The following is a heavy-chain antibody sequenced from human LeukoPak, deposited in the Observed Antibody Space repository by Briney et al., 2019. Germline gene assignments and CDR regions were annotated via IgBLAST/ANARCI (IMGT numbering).Heavy chain of an antibody. J-gene: IGHJ1*01. D-gene: IGHD3-22*01. V-gene: IGHV3-74*01. Sequence: QPGGSLRLACAASGFTFRRDWMHWVRQAPGKGLVWLSRVDSDGSSTAYADSVKGRFTISRDNAKKSLYLQMNSLRAGDTAVYYCARDGGDYYDSSGYPFHHWGQGTLVTVSS. CDR2: VDSDGSST. CDR3: ARDGGDYYDSSGYPFHH. CDR1: GFTFRRDW.